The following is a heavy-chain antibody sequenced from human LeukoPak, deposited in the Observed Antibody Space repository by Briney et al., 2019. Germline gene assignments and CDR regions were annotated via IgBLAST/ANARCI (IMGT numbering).Heavy chain of an antibody. V-gene: IGHV4-39*01. D-gene: IGHD5-24*01. CDR2: IYYSGST. CDR3: ARQGRDGYKVYYMDV. Sequence: TSETLSLTCTVSGGSISSSSYHWGWIRQPPGKGLEWIGSIYYSGSTYYNPSLKSRVTISVDTSKNQFSLKLSSVTAADTAVYYCARQGRDGYKVYYMDVWGKGTTVTVSS. CDR1: GGSISSSSYH. J-gene: IGHJ6*03.